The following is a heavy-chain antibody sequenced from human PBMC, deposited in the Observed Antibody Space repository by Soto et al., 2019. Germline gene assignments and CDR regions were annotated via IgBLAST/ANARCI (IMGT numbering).Heavy chain of an antibody. CDR3: AKDREYSGSYRPPDYYYGMDV. D-gene: IGHD1-26*01. CDR1: GFTFSSYA. CDR2: ISGSGGST. V-gene: IGHV3-23*01. J-gene: IGHJ6*02. Sequence: PGGSLRLSCAASGFTFSSYAMSWVRQAPGKGLEWVSAISGSGGSTYYADSVKGRFTISRDNSKNTLYLQMNSLRAEDTAVYYCAKDREYSGSYRPPDYYYGMDVWGQGTTVTVSS.